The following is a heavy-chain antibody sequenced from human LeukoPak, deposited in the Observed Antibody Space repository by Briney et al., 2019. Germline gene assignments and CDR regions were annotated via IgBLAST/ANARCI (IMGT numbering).Heavy chain of an antibody. V-gene: IGHV1-18*01. CDR3: ARDRSSSFLEWLGVPVGGLHCFDY. D-gene: IGHD3-3*01. Sequence: ASVKVSCKASGYTFTSYGISWVRQAPGQGLEWMGWISAYNGNTNYAQKLQGRVTMTTDTSTSTAYMELRSLRSDDTAVYYCARDRSSSFLEWLGVPVGGLHCFDYWGQGTLVTVSS. CDR2: ISAYNGNT. CDR1: GYTFTSYG. J-gene: IGHJ4*02.